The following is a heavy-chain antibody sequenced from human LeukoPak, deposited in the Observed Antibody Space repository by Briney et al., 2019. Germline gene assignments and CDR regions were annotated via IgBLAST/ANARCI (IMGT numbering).Heavy chain of an antibody. CDR2: ISAYNGNT. CDR1: GYTFRSYG. Sequence: ASVKVSCKASGYTFRSYGITWVRQAPGQGLEWMGWISAYNGNTNFAQKFQGRLIMTTDTSTSTAYMELRRLRSDDTAVYYCARGRRTYCGGDCESCDYWGQGTLVTVSS. V-gene: IGHV1-18*01. D-gene: IGHD2-21*02. J-gene: IGHJ4*02. CDR3: ARGRRTYCGGDCESCDY.